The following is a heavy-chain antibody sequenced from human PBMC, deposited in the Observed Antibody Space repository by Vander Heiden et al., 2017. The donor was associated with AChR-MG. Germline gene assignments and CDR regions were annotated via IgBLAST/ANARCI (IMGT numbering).Heavy chain of an antibody. Sequence: QLQLQESGPGLVKPSETLSLTCPVTGGSISRSSYYWGWIRQPPGKGLEWIGSIYYSGSTYYNPSLKSRVTISVDTSKNQFSLKLSSVTAADTAVYYCARDSSGWYMIWFDPWGQGTLVTVSS. CDR2: IYYSGST. D-gene: IGHD6-19*01. J-gene: IGHJ5*02. V-gene: IGHV4-39*02. CDR1: GGSISRSSYY. CDR3: ARDSSGWYMIWFDP.